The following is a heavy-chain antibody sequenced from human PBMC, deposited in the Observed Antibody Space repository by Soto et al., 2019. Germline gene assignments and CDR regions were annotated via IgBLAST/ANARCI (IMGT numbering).Heavy chain of an antibody. CDR2: IYYSGST. CDR1: GGSISRYY. D-gene: IGHD5-18*01. V-gene: IGHV4-59*01. Sequence: SETLSLTCTVSGGSISRYYWCCIRRPPGKGLEWIGYIYYSGSTNYNPSLKSRVTISVDTSKNQFSLKLSSVTAAGTAVYYCATRGYSYGYDLDYWGQGTLVTVSS. CDR3: ATRGYSYGYDLDY. J-gene: IGHJ4*02.